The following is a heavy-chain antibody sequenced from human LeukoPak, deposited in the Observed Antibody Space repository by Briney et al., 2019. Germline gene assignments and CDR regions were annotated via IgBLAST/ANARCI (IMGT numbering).Heavy chain of an antibody. V-gene: IGHV4-30-4*01. D-gene: IGHD3-10*01. Sequence: PSETLSLTCTVSGGSISSGDYYWSWIRQPPGKGLEWIGYIYYSGSTYYNPSLKRRVTISVDTSKNQFSLKLSSVTAADTAVYYCAIGFLDYYHFDYWGQGTLVTVSS. CDR1: GGSISSGDYY. CDR2: IYYSGST. CDR3: AIGFLDYYHFDY. J-gene: IGHJ4*02.